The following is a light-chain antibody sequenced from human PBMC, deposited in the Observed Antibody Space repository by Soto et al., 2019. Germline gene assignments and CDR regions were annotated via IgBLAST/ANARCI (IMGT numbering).Light chain of an antibody. J-gene: IGKJ1*01. CDR3: QQYDSSPTT. Sequence: EIQMTPSPSALSASLVARATITGRASHSIDTWLAWYQQRPGKAPNLLIYGASSRATGIPDRFSGSGSGTVFTLTISRLEPEDWAVYFGQQYDSSPTTFGQGAKVDIK. V-gene: IGKV1-5*01. CDR1: HSIDTW. CDR2: GAS.